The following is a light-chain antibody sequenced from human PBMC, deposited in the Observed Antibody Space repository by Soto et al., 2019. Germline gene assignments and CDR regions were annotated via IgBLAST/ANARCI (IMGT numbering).Light chain of an antibody. V-gene: IGKV3-20*01. CDR1: QSVGSNY. J-gene: IGKJ1*01. CDR3: QQYGKSPGT. CDR2: GAS. Sequence: EIVLTQSPGTLSLSPGERATLSCRASQSVGSNYLAWYEQKPGQAPRLLIYGASIRATGIPDRFSGSGSGTECTLTISRLEPEDFAVYYCQQYGKSPGTFGQGTKVEIK.